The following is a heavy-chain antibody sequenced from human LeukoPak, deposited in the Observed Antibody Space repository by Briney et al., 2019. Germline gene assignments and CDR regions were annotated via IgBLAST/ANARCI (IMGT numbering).Heavy chain of an antibody. Sequence: GESLKISCKGSGYSFTSYWIGWVRQMPGKGLEWMGIIYPGDSDTRYSPSFQGQVTISADKSISTAYLQWSSLKASDTAMYYCARQRKTYYYGSGSYTINWFDPWGQGTLVTVSS. J-gene: IGHJ5*02. CDR3: ARQRKTYYYGSGSYTINWFDP. CDR2: IYPGDSDT. V-gene: IGHV5-51*01. CDR1: GYSFTSYW. D-gene: IGHD3-10*01.